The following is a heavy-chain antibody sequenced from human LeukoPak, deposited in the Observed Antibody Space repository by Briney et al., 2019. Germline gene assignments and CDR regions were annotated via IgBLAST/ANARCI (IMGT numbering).Heavy chain of an antibody. Sequence: PSETLSLTCAVYGGSFSGYYWSWIRQPPAKGLEWIGEINHSGSTNYNPSLKSRVTISVDTSKNQFSLKLSSVTAADTVVYYCARGQSTYYYDSSGYYFGAPHYYYYYMDVWGKGTTVTVSS. J-gene: IGHJ6*03. CDR2: INHSGST. D-gene: IGHD3-22*01. CDR3: ARGQSTYYYDSSGYYFGAPHYYYYYMDV. CDR1: GGSFSGYY. V-gene: IGHV4-34*01.